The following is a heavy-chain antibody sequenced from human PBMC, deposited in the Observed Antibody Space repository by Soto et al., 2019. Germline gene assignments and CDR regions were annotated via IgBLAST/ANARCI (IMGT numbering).Heavy chain of an antibody. D-gene: IGHD2-8*01. V-gene: IGHV1-18*03. CDR2: ISGYNGDT. J-gene: IGHJ6*02. CDR1: GYTFTRYG. Sequence: ASVKGSCKASGYTFTRYGISWVRQAPGQGLEGMGWISGYNGDTNYAKKFQDRVSMTIYTSTGTAYMDFRSLTSDDMALYYCAKNGQPPYYYYGLDVRGQGTKVTVSS. CDR3: AKNGQPPYYYYGLDV.